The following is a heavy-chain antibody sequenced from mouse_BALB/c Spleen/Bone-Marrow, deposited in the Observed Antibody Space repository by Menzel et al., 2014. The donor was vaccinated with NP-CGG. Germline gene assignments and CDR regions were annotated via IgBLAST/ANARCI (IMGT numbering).Heavy chain of an antibody. CDR1: GFTFSSYS. CDR2: ISDGGGST. J-gene: IGHJ4*01. Sequence: EVMLVESGGGLVQPGGSLKLSCTASGFTFSSYSMSWVRQTPEKRLEWVAYISDGGGSTYYPDAVKGRFTISRDNAKNSLYLQMSSLKSEDTAMYYCTRHGEVRRFYYALDYWGQGTSVPVSS. CDR3: TRHGEVRRFYYALDY. V-gene: IGHV5-12-2*01. D-gene: IGHD2-14*01.